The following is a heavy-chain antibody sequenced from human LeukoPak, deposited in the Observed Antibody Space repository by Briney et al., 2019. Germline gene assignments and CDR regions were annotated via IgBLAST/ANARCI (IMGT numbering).Heavy chain of an antibody. J-gene: IGHJ2*01. CDR1: GLTFPRYA. CDR3: AKWGDFWTGLNNWYFEL. V-gene: IGHV3-23*01. D-gene: IGHD3/OR15-3a*01. Sequence: GGSLRLSCAASGLTFPRYAFAWVRQAPGRGLQWVSGISGSGRDTFYSDSVKGRFTISRDNSKNTRYLQMSSLTAEDTAVYYCAKWGDFWTGLNNWYFELWGRGTLVTVSS. CDR2: ISGSGRDT.